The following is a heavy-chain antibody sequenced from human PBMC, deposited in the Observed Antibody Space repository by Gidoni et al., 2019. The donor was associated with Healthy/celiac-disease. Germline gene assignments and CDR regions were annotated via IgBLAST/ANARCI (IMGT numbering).Heavy chain of an antibody. CDR1: GGSISSGDYY. V-gene: IGHV4-30-4*01. D-gene: IGHD3-3*01. Sequence: QVQLQESGPGLVKPSQTLSPTCTVSGGSISSGDYYWSWIRQPPGKGLEWIGYIYYSGSTYYNPSLKSRVTISVDTSKNQFSLKLSSVTAADTAVYYCARARKGDVLRFLEWFYGMDVWGQGTTVTVSS. CDR3: ARARKGDVLRFLEWFYGMDV. J-gene: IGHJ6*02. CDR2: IYYSGST.